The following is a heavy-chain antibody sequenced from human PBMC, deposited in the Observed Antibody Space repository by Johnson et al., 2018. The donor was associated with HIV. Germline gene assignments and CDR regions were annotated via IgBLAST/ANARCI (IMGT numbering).Heavy chain of an antibody. CDR1: GFTFNDYG. J-gene: IGHJ3*02. CDR2: INWNSGSI. D-gene: IGHD2-8*01. Sequence: VQLVESGGGLVQPGRSLRLSCAVSGFTFNDYGMHWVRQAPGKGLEWVSGINWNSGSIAYADSVKGRFTISRDNAKNSLYLQMNSLRAEDTAVYYCARGHNGAFDIWGQGTMVSVSS. V-gene: IGHV3-9*01. CDR3: ARGHNGAFDI.